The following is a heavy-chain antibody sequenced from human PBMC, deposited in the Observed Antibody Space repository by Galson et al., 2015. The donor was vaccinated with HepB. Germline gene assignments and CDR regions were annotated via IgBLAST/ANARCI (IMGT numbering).Heavy chain of an antibody. CDR1: GGSFSSYS. CDR2: IIPLFTTP. J-gene: IGHJ5*02. CDR3: ARGVASTATGCFDP. Sequence: SVKVSCKVSGGSFSSYSINWIRQAPGQGLEWMGGIIPLFTTPNYAQKFHGRVTITADRSTNTAYMELTTLTSDDTAIYYCARGVASTATGCFDPWGHGTLITVSS. D-gene: IGHD1-1*01. V-gene: IGHV1-69*06.